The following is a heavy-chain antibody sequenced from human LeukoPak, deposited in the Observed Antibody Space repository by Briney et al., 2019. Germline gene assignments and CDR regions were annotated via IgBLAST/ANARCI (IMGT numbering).Heavy chain of an antibody. V-gene: IGHV3-23*01. CDR3: ARGPYDYVWGSYPSSLWGDY. Sequence: GGSLRLSCAASGFTFSSYAMSWVRQAPGKGLEWVSGMSGSGGSTYYADSVKGRFTISRDNAKNSLYLQMNSLRAEDTAVYYCARGPYDYVWGSYPSSLWGDYWGQGTLVTVSS. CDR1: GFTFSSYA. CDR2: MSGSGGST. J-gene: IGHJ4*02. D-gene: IGHD3-16*01.